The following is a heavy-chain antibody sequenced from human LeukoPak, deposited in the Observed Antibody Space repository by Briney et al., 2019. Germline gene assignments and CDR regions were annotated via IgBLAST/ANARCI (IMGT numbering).Heavy chain of an antibody. CDR2: ISGSGGST. Sequence: GGSLRLSCAASGFTFSSCSMNWVRQAPGKGLEWVSAISGSGGSTYYADSVKGRFTISRDNSKNTLYLQMNSLRTEDTALYYCARQSYDILTNHFDYWGQGTLVTVSS. V-gene: IGHV3-23*01. D-gene: IGHD3-9*01. J-gene: IGHJ4*02. CDR3: ARQSYDILTNHFDY. CDR1: GFTFSSCS.